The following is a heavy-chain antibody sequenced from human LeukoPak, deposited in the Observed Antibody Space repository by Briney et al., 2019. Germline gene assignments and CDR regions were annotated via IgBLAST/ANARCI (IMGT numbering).Heavy chain of an antibody. J-gene: IGHJ6*02. Sequence: GKSLRLSCAASGFTFSNVPMHWVRQAPGKGLEWVAVISYDGRDKYYAESVKGRFSISRDNAKNSLNLQMNSLRAEDTAVYYCARGHYDMDVWGQGTPVTASS. CDR2: ISYDGRDK. CDR3: ARGHYDMDV. V-gene: IGHV3-30*04. CDR1: GFTFSNVP.